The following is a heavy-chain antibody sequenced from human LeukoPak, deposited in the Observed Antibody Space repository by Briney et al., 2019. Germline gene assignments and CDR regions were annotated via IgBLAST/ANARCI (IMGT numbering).Heavy chain of an antibody. Sequence: PGGSLGLYWAASAFTFSDYYMSWIRQAPGKGLEWDSYISSSGSTIYYADSVKGRFTISRDNAKNSLYLQMNSLRAEDTAVYYCARAFSSSWYVDYYYYMDVWGKGTTVTVSS. V-gene: IGHV3-11*04. CDR2: ISSSGSTI. D-gene: IGHD6-13*01. CDR1: AFTFSDYY. CDR3: ARAFSSSWYVDYYYYMDV. J-gene: IGHJ6*03.